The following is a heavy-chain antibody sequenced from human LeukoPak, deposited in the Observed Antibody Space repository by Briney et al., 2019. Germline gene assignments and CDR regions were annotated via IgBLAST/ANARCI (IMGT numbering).Heavy chain of an antibody. CDR2: INPSGGST. J-gene: IGHJ5*02. V-gene: IGHV1-46*01. CDR1: GYTFTSYY. D-gene: IGHD3-10*01. Sequence: ASVKVSCKASGYTFTSYYMHWVRQAPGQGLEWVGIINPSGGSTSYAQKFQGRVTMTRDTSTSTVHMELSSLRSEDTAVYYCVMVRGRNWFDPWGQGTLVTVSS. CDR3: VMVRGRNWFDP.